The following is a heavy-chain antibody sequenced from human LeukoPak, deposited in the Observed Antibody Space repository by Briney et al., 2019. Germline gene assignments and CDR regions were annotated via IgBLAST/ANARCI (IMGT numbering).Heavy chain of an antibody. V-gene: IGHV3-23*01. D-gene: IGHD5-18*01. J-gene: IGHJ4*02. CDR1: GFTLSSYA. CDR3: ATYRQVLLPFES. Sequence: GGSLRLSCAASGFTLSSYAMSWVRQAPGKGLEWVSAISVSGNTYHADSVKGRFTISRDSSKSTLFLQMNSLRAEDTAIYYCATYRQVLLPFESWGQGTLVTVSS. CDR2: ISVSGNT.